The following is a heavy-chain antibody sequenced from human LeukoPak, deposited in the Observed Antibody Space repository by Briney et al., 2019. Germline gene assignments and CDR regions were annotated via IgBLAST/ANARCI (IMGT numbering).Heavy chain of an antibody. CDR1: GFTFSSYS. CDR2: INHSGST. CDR3: ARAGVVVPYYYYGMDV. Sequence: PGGSLRLSCAASGFTFSSYSMNWVRQPPGKGLEWIGEINHSGSTNYNPSLKSRVTISVDTSKNQFSLKLSSVTAADTAVYYCARAGVVVPYYYYGMDVWGQGTTVTVSS. D-gene: IGHD3-3*01. V-gene: IGHV4-34*01. J-gene: IGHJ6*02.